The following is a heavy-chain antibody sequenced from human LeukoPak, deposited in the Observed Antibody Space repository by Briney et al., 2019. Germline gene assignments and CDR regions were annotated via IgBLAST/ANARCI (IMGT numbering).Heavy chain of an antibody. CDR3: ARDLHYYVAMDV. J-gene: IGHJ6*02. CDR2: TYNSGTT. V-gene: IGHV3-53*01. D-gene: IGHD3-10*02. Sequence: GGSLRLSCAASGLTVSSNYMNWVRQAPGKGLEWVSGTYNSGTTEYVDSVKGRFTISSDNSENTVHLQMNSLRAEDTAVYYCARDLHYYVAMDVWGQGTTVTVSS. CDR1: GLTVSSNY.